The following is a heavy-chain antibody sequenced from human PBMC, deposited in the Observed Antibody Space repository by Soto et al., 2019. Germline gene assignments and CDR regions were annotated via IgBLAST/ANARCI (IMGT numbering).Heavy chain of an antibody. D-gene: IGHD2-21*02. CDR3: ARLPKGSLVTA. J-gene: IGHJ4*02. CDR1: GFSFSDYS. V-gene: IGHV3-48*02. CDR2: ISSSSDKT. Sequence: LVESGGALVYPGGSLRLSCIASGFSFSDYSMNWVRQAPGKGLQWVSYISSSSDKTYYADSVKGRFTVSRDNAKNALFLEMNSLRDDDTATYYCARLPKGSLVTAWGQGTRVPVS.